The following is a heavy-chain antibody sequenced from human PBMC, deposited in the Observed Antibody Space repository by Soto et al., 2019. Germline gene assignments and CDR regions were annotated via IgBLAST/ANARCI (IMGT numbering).Heavy chain of an antibody. CDR1: GYTFTTYG. V-gene: IGHV1-18*04. CDR2: ISAYNGNT. Sequence: ASVKVSCKTSGYTFTTYGVSWVRQAPGQGLEWMGWISAYNGNTNYAQKLQGRVTMTTDTSTSTAYMELRGLRSDDTAVYYCARDRYYYGSGSYYISWFDPWGQGTLVTVAS. J-gene: IGHJ5*02. D-gene: IGHD3-10*01. CDR3: ARDRYYYGSGSYYISWFDP.